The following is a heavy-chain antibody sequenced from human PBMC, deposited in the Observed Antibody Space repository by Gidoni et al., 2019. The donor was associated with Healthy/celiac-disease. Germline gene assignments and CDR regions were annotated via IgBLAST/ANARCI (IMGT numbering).Heavy chain of an antibody. CDR2: IYPGDSDT. J-gene: IGHJ4*02. V-gene: IGHV5-51*01. D-gene: IGHD3-3*01. CDR3: ARLFGVANYYFDY. Sequence: EVQLVQSGAEVKQPGESPTISCKVSGYSFTSYWIGWVRQMPGKGLEWMGVIYPGDSDTRYSPSFQGQVTISADKAISTAYLQWSSLKASDTAMYYCARLFGVANYYFDYWGQGTLVTVSS. CDR1: GYSFTSYW.